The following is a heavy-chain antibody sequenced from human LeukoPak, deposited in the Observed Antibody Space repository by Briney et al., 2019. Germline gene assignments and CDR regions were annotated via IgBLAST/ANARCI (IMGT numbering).Heavy chain of an antibody. J-gene: IGHJ4*02. CDR2: INPNSGGT. V-gene: IGHV1-2*02. CDR1: GYTFTGYY. Sequence: GASVKVSCKASGYTFTGYYMHWVRQAPGQGLEWMGWINPNSGGTNYAQKFQGRVTMTRDTSISTAYMELSRLRSDDTAVYYCEATRYCSGGSCTDFDYWGQGTLVTVSS. D-gene: IGHD2-15*01. CDR3: EATRYCSGGSCTDFDY.